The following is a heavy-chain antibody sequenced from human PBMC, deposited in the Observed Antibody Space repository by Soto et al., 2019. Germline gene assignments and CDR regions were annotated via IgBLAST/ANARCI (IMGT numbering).Heavy chain of an antibody. Sequence: QVQLQESGPGLVKPSETLSLTCTVSGGSISSYYWSWIRQPPGKGLEWIGYIYYSGSTNYNPSLKSRVTLPLAPPKHQFSLKLRSVTAADTAVYYCARLWGWFGDYWGQGTLVTVSS. CDR1: GGSISSYY. CDR3: ARLWGWFGDY. CDR2: IYYSGST. D-gene: IGHD3-10*01. V-gene: IGHV4-59*08. J-gene: IGHJ4*02.